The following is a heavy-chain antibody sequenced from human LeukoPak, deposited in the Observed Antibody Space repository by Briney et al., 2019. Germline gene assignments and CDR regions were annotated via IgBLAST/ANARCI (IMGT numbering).Heavy chain of an antibody. CDR3: ARFSPRAMGNYLDF. CDR1: GGSISSGSYS. V-gene: IGHV4-30-2*01. Sequence: SETESLTCAVSGGSISSGSYSWSWIRQPPGKGLVWIGYIYPRGSTYYNPSLKSRVILSLDKSANQFSLNLSSVTAADTAVYYCARFSPRAMGNYLDFWGQETLVTVSS. J-gene: IGHJ4*02. D-gene: IGHD7-27*01. CDR2: IYPRGST.